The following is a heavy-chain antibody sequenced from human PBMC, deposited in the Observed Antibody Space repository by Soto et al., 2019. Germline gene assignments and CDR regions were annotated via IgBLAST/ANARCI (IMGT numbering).Heavy chain of an antibody. Sequence: DVQLLESGGGVVQPGGSLRLSCVTSGFTFGDFTMGWVRQAPAKGLEWVSAVSGSGDDTYYAESVEGRFTVSRDNSNNTMVLQMSGLRADDTALYCCVREQRKVTAVVVLENGFDPWGHGTLVTVSS. CDR3: VREQRKVTAVVVLENGFDP. CDR2: VSGSGDDT. J-gene: IGHJ5*02. CDR1: GFTFGDFT. V-gene: IGHV3-23*01. D-gene: IGHD6-19*01.